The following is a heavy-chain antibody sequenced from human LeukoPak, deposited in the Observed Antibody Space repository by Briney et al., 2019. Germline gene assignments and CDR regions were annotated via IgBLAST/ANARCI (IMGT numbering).Heavy chain of an antibody. D-gene: IGHD3-10*01. J-gene: IGHJ3*02. CDR3: GRGREEFILWFGSWAFDI. CDR1: GFTFSSYS. CDR2: ISSSSSTI. Sequence: PGGSLRLSCAASGFTFSSYSMNWVRQAPGKGLEWVSYISSSSSTIYYADSVKGRFTISRDNAKNSLYLQMNSLRAEDTAVYYWGRGREEFILWFGSWAFDIWGQGTMVTVSS. V-gene: IGHV3-48*01.